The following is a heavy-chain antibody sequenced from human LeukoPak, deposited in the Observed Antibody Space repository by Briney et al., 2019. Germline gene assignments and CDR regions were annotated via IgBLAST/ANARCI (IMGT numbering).Heavy chain of an antibody. J-gene: IGHJ4*02. D-gene: IGHD3-3*01. Sequence: GASVKVSCKASGYTFTGYYMHWVRQAPGHGPEWMGLINPNNGGTEYAQRFQGRVTMTRDTSISTAFMELSGLRSDDTAAYYCARGIPSFTLFGVVIYWGQGTAVTVSS. CDR3: ARGIPSFTLFGVVIY. CDR2: INPNNGGT. V-gene: IGHV1-2*02. CDR1: GYTFTGYY.